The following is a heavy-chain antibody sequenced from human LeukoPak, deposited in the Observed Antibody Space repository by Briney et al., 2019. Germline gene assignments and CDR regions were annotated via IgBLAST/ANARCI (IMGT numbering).Heavy chain of an antibody. D-gene: IGHD1-26*01. Sequence: ASVKVSCKASGYTFTSYDINWVRQATGQGLEWMGWVNPNSGNTGYAQKFQGRVTMTRNTSISTANMELSSLRSEDSAVHYCARGPRGSYSGRWGQGTLVTVSS. J-gene: IGHJ4*02. V-gene: IGHV1-8*01. CDR1: GYTFTSYD. CDR2: VNPNSGNT. CDR3: ARGPRGSYSGR.